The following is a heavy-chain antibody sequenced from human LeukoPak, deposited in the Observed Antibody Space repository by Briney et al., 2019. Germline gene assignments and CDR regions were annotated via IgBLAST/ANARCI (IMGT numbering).Heavy chain of an antibody. CDR3: ARDGEPAAGPGY. J-gene: IGHJ4*02. D-gene: IGHD2-2*01. CDR1: GGTFSSYA. CDR2: IIPIFGTA. Sequence: RRASVKVSCKASGGTFSSYAISWVRQAPGQGLEWMGGIIPIFGTANYAQKFQGRVTITADESTSTAYMELSSLRSEDTAVYYCARDGEPAAGPGYWGQGTLVTVSS. V-gene: IGHV1-69*01.